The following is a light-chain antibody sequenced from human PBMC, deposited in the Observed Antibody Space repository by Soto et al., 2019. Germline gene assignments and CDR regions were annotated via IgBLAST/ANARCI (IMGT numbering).Light chain of an antibody. CDR1: QIINTY. V-gene: IGKV1-39*01. CDR3: QQSYSNPLT. CDR2: SAS. J-gene: IGKJ4*01. Sequence: IQVTQSPSSLSASVGDRVTISCRASQIINTYLNWYQQKPGQAPTLLIYSASILQSGVPSRFTGSGSGTDFILTISSLQPEDFAIYYCQQSYSNPLTFGGGTKVDIK.